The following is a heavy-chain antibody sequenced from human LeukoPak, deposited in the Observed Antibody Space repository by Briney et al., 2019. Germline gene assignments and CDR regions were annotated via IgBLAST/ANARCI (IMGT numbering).Heavy chain of an antibody. CDR3: AKDIAGVSDP. Sequence: GGSLRLSCAASGFTFSSYGMHWVRQAPGKGLEWVSFIRYGGSSKYYADSVKGRCTISRDTSKNTLYLQMNSLRAEDTAVYYCAKDIAGVSDPWGQGTLVTVSS. CDR2: IRYGGSSK. D-gene: IGHD1-20*01. J-gene: IGHJ5*02. V-gene: IGHV3-30*02. CDR1: GFTFSSYG.